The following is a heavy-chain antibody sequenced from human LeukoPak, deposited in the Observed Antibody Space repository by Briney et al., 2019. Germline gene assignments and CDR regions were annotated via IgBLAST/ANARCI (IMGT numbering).Heavy chain of an antibody. CDR1: GFTFSDAW. V-gene: IGHV3-15*01. CDR2: IKSKIDGGTI. D-gene: IGHD6-25*01. Sequence: GGSLRLSCVASGFTFSDAWMSWVRQAPGKGLEWVGRIKSKIDGGTIDYGAPVKGRFTISRDDSRNKLYLQMNSLKTEDTAVYYCTTRRQDGCWGQGTLVTVS. J-gene: IGHJ4*02. CDR3: TTRRQDGC.